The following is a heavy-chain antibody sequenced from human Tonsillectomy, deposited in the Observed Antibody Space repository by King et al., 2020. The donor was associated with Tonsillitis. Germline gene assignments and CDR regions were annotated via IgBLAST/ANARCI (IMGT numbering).Heavy chain of an antibody. V-gene: IGHV3-23*04. Sequence: VQLVESGGGLVQPGGSLRLSCAASGFTFKNYAMSWVRQAPGKGLEWVSTVSGSGGSTYYADSVRGRFTISRDNSNNTLYLQMNTLRAEDTAVYYFAKATGYLHAFDIWGDGTMVTVSS. J-gene: IGHJ3*02. CDR2: VSGSGGST. D-gene: IGHD3-22*01. CDR3: AKATGYLHAFDI. CDR1: GFTFKNYA.